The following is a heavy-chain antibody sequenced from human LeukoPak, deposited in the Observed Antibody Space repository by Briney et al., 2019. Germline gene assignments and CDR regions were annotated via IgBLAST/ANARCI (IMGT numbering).Heavy chain of an antibody. CDR1: GFTFDDYA. CDR2: ISWNSGSI. D-gene: IGHD2-21*02. J-gene: IGHJ4*02. Sequence: GGSLRLSCAASGFTFDDYAMHWVRQAPGKGLEWVSGISWNSGSIGYADSVKGRFTISRDNAKNSLYLQMNSLRAEDTALYYCAKGAIVVVTAIYFDYWGQGTLVTVSS. V-gene: IGHV3-9*01. CDR3: AKGAIVVVTAIYFDY.